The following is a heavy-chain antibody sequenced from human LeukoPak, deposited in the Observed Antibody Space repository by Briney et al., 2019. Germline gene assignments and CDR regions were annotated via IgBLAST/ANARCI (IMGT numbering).Heavy chain of an antibody. CDR1: GFSFTSFG. D-gene: IGHD4-11*01. CDR2: ISTYTGVT. Sequence: ASVKVSCKASGFSFTSFGVTWVRQAPGQGLEWMGWISTYTGVTHYAGKFEDRVTMSIDTSTTTAYMELRSLRYDDTAVYYCARDSDYSGNGNGDWFDPWGQGTVVTVSS. V-gene: IGHV1-18*04. CDR3: ARDSDYSGNGNGDWFDP. J-gene: IGHJ5*02.